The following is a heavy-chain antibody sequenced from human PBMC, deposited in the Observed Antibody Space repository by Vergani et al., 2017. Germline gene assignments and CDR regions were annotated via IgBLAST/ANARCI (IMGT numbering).Heavy chain of an antibody. CDR1: GFTFINAW. Sequence: EVQLVESGGGLVKPGGSLRLSCAASGFTFINAWMTWVRQAPGKGLEWVGRIKSKTDGGTTYYAAPVKCKFTISRDDSKNTLYLQMNSLKTEDTAVYYCATLPLQTQQQVTSWGQGTLVTVSS. V-gene: IGHV3-15*01. J-gene: IGHJ5*02. CDR3: ATLPLQTQQQVTS. CDR2: IKSKTDGGTT. D-gene: IGHD6-13*01.